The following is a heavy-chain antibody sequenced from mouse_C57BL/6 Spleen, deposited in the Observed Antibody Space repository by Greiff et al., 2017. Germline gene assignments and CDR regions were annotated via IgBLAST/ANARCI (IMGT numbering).Heavy chain of an antibody. J-gene: IGHJ4*01. Sequence: DVKLVESEGGLVQPGSSMKLSCTASGFTFSDYYMAWVRQVPEKGLEWVANINYDGSSTYYLDSLKSRFIISRDNAKNILYLQMSSLNSEVTATYYCAREGPVVPYYAIDYWGQGTSVTVSS. D-gene: IGHD1-1*01. CDR1: GFTFSDYY. CDR3: AREGPVVPYYAIDY. CDR2: INYDGSST. V-gene: IGHV5-16*01.